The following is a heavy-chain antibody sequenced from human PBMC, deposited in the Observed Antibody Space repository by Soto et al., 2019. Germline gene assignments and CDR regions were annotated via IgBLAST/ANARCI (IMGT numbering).Heavy chain of an antibody. J-gene: IGHJ4*02. D-gene: IGHD6-6*01. CDR2: ISYDGSNK. CDR1: GFTFSSYG. V-gene: IGHV3-30*18. CDR3: AKDYSSSSLDY. Sequence: PWGSLRLSCAASGFTFSSYGMHWVRQAPGKGLEWVAVISYDGSNKYYADSVKGRFTISRDNSKNTLYLQMNSLRAEDTAVYYCAKDYSSSSLDYWGQGTLVTVSS.